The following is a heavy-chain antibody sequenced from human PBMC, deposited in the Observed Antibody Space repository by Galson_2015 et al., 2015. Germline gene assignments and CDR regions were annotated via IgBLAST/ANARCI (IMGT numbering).Heavy chain of an antibody. Sequence: SVKVSCKASGYSFIEYGFSWVRQAPGQGLERMGWISEKNGNTNYAQKFQGRVTMTTDTSTNTAYLELTSLRSDDTAVYYCAREGGWDNSGHYFFDYWGQGTLVTVSS. CDR2: ISEKNGNT. V-gene: IGHV1-18*01. CDR1: GYSFIEYG. J-gene: IGHJ4*02. D-gene: IGHD3-22*01. CDR3: AREGGWDNSGHYFFDY.